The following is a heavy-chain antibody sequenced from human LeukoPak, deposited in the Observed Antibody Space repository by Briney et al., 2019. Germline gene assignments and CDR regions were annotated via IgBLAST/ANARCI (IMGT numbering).Heavy chain of an antibody. CDR1: GFTFSSYS. J-gene: IGHJ6*03. Sequence: GGSLRLSCAASGFTFSSYSMNWVRQAPGKGLEWVSSISSSSSYIYYADSVKGRFTTSRDNAKNSLYLQMNSLRAEDTAVYYCARVGLRGYSYGYYMDVWGKGTTVTVSS. CDR2: ISSSSSYI. V-gene: IGHV3-21*01. CDR3: ARVGLRGYSYGYYMDV. D-gene: IGHD5-18*01.